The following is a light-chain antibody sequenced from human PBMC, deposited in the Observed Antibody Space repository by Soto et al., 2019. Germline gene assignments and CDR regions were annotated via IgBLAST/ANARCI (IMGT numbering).Light chain of an antibody. J-gene: IGLJ2*01. CDR3: SSYTSITIVV. V-gene: IGLV2-14*01. CDR1: NSDIGGYNY. Sequence: QSALTQPASVSGSPGQSITISCTVTNSDIGGYNYVSWYRHHPGKAPKLMIYGVTNRPSGVSNRFSGSKSGNTASLTISGLQDEDEADYYCSSYTSITIVVFGGGTKVTVL. CDR2: GVT.